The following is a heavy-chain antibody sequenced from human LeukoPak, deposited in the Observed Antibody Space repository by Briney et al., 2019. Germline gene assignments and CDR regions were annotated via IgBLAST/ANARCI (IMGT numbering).Heavy chain of an antibody. J-gene: IGHJ4*02. Sequence: GGSLRLSCAVSGFTFSNYWMHWVRQAPGKGLVWVSRIKSDGSTTNYADSVKGRFTISRDNAKNSLYLQMNSLRAEDTAVYYCARDYGGSSPFDYWGQGTLVTVSS. CDR2: IKSDGSTT. CDR3: ARDYGGSSPFDY. CDR1: GFTFSNYW. D-gene: IGHD4-23*01. V-gene: IGHV3-74*01.